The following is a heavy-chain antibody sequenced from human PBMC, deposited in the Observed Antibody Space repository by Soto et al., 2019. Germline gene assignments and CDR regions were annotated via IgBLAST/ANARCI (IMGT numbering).Heavy chain of an antibody. CDR3: AKGRYCSGGICYGDAFDI. CDR1: GGSINSDGYS. V-gene: IGHV4-30-2*01. J-gene: IGHJ3*02. CDR2: IYNSGNT. Sequence: QLQLQESGSGLVKPSQTLSLTCTVSGGSINSDGYSWSWIRQPPGKGLEWIGYIYNSGNTYYNPSLKSRVTISIDRANNQLSLKLSSVTAADTAVYYCAKGRYCSGGICYGDAFDIWGQGSMLTVSS. D-gene: IGHD2-15*01.